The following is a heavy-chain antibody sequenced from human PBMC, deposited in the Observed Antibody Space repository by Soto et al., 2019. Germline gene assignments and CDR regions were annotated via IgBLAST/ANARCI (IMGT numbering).Heavy chain of an antibody. Sequence: QEQLVQSGAEVKEPGASLKVSCKASGDTFTTNYIHWVRQAPGQGLEWMGRINPNNGATLYAQEFQGRLILPTDTSTSTVYMDLNSVKSEDSAVYYCASRVLCDMDVWGQGTTVTVSS. D-gene: IGHD2-21*01. J-gene: IGHJ6*02. CDR3: ASRVLCDMDV. V-gene: IGHV1-46*01. CDR1: GDTFTTNY. CDR2: INPNNGAT.